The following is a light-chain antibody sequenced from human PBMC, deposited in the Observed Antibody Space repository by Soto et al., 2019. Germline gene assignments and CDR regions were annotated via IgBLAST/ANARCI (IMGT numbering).Light chain of an antibody. Sequence: EIVLTQSPGTLSLSPGERATLSCRASQSVSSSHLAWYQQKPGQAPRLLIYGASSRATGIPDRFSGSGSGTDFTLTISRLEPGDFAVYYCQQYGSSPRTFGQGTKVEIK. V-gene: IGKV3-20*01. CDR2: GAS. J-gene: IGKJ1*01. CDR1: QSVSSSH. CDR3: QQYGSSPRT.